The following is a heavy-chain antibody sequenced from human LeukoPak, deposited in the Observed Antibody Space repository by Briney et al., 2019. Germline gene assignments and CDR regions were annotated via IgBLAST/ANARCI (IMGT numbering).Heavy chain of an antibody. CDR3: ARSAESSSWVEFDY. D-gene: IGHD6-13*01. CDR2: ISAYNGNT. J-gene: IGHJ4*02. CDR1: GYTFTSYG. Sequence: GASVKVSCKASGYTFTSYGISWVRQAPGQGLEWMGWISAYNGNTDYAQKLQGRVTMTTDTSISTAYMELSRLRSDDTAVYYCARSAESSSWVEFDYWGQGTLVTVSS. V-gene: IGHV1-18*01.